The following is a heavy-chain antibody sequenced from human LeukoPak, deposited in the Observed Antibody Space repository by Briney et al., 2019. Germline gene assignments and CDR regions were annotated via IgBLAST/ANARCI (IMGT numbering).Heavy chain of an antibody. Sequence: SETLSLTCGVRGVSFSGNYWSWIRQSPGKGLEWIGEIYQTKYTTYNPSLKSRVTIWADTSVNQLSLTVTSVTAADTAIYYSARIRCSPGDDSCYNYWGRGTLVTVSS. CDR2: IYQTKYT. V-gene: IGHV4-34*01. D-gene: IGHD2-21*01. CDR1: GVSFSGNY. CDR3: ARIRCSPGDDSCYNY. J-gene: IGHJ4*02.